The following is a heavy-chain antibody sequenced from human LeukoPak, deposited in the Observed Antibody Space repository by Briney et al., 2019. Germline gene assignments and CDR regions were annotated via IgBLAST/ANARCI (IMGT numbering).Heavy chain of an antibody. J-gene: IGHJ4*02. CDR2: ISSSGGST. CDR3: ARITAVTTDY. Sequence: GGSLRLSCAASEFTFSNYAMSWVRQAPGKGLEWVSTISSSGGSTYYTDSVKGRFTISRDNSKNTLSLQMNSLGAEDTAIYYCARITAVTTDYWGQGTLVTVSS. V-gene: IGHV3-23*01. CDR1: EFTFSNYA. D-gene: IGHD4-17*01.